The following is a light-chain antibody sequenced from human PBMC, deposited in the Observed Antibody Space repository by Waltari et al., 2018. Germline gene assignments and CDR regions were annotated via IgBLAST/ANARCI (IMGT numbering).Light chain of an antibody. J-gene: IGLJ1*01. V-gene: IGLV2-8*01. CDR2: DVN. Sequence: QSALTQPTSASGSLGQSVSISCTGTSSDVGGYDFVSWYQQHPGKAPKLMIYDVNKRPSGVPDRFSGSKSGNTASLTVSGLQADDEADYYCSSYAGSNNYVFGSGTKVTVL. CDR1: SSDVGGYDF. CDR3: SSYAGSNNYV.